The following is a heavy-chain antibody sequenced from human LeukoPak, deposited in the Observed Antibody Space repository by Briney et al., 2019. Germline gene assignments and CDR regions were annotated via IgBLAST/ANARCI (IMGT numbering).Heavy chain of an antibody. V-gene: IGHV1-2*02. CDR2: INPNSGGT. J-gene: IGHJ4*02. D-gene: IGHD3-3*01. Sequence: ASVQVSSKASGYTFTCYYMHWVRPAPGQGREWMGWINPNSGGTNYAQKFQGRVTITRDTSISTAYMELSRLRSDDTAVYYCARDSDFWSGYFSVDYWGQGTLVTVSS. CDR1: GYTFTCYY. CDR3: ARDSDFWSGYFSVDY.